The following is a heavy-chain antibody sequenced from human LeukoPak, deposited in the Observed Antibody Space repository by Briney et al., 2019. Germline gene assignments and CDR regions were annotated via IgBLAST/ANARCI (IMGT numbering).Heavy chain of an antibody. CDR2: INWNGGST. Sequence: GGSLRLSCAASGFTFDDYGTSWVRQAPGKGLEWVSGINWNGGSTGYADSVKGRFTISRDSAKNSLYLQMNSLRAEDTALYYCAREGVPSSSSDSYYMDVWGKGTTVTVSS. CDR1: GFTFDDYG. J-gene: IGHJ6*03. D-gene: IGHD6-6*01. CDR3: AREGVPSSSSDSYYMDV. V-gene: IGHV3-20*04.